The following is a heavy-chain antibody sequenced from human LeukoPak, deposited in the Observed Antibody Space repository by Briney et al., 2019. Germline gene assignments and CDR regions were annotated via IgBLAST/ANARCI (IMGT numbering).Heavy chain of an antibody. CDR2: ISSSSSYI. CDR1: GFTFSSYS. V-gene: IGHV3-21*01. J-gene: IGHJ4*02. Sequence: GGSLRLSCAASGFTFSSYSMNWVRQAPGKGLEWVSSISSSSSYIYYADSVKGRSTISRDNAKNSLYLQMNSLRAEDTAVYYCARDHRSGYNHDYWGQGTLVTVSS. D-gene: IGHD3-22*01. CDR3: ARDHRSGYNHDY.